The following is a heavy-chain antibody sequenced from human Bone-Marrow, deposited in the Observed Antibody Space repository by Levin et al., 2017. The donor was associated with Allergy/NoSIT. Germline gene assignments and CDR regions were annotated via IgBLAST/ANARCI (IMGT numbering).Heavy chain of an antibody. Sequence: AGGSLRLSCSVSGFTFSTYDMHWVRQATGKSLEWVSAIGTAGDTYYSDSVKGRFTISRENARNSLHLQGNSLRAGDTAVYYCARGRGGYYFDSSGYYFNALDMWGQGTMVTVSS. V-gene: IGHV3-13*01. J-gene: IGHJ3*02. CDR2: IGTAGDT. CDR1: GFTFSTYD. CDR3: ARGRGGYYFDSSGYYFNALDM. D-gene: IGHD3-22*01.